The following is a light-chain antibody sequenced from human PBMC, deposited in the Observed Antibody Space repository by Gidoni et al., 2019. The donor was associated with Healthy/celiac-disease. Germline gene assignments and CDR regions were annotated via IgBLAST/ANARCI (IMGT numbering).Light chain of an antibody. V-gene: IGKV1-5*03. Sequence: DIQMTHSPSTLSASVGDRVTITCRASPSISSWLAWYQQKPGKAPKLLIYKAYSLESGVPSRFSGSGSGTEFNLTISSLQPDDFATYYCQQYNSYSRTFXXXTKVEIK. CDR3: QQYNSYSRT. CDR1: PSISSW. CDR2: KAY. J-gene: IGKJ1*01.